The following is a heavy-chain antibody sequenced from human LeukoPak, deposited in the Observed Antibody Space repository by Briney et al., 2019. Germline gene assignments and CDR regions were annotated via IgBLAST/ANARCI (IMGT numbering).Heavy chain of an antibody. D-gene: IGHD6-6*01. CDR3: ARDGFEYSSSSRLHYYYMDV. CDR2: IKQDGSEK. Sequence: GGSLRLSCTASGFNFSTYWMTWVRQVPGKGLEWVANIKQDGSEKYYVDSVKGRFTISRDNAKNSLYLQMNSLRAEDTAVYYCARDGFEYSSSSRLHYYYMDVWGKGTTVTVSS. CDR1: GFNFSTYW. V-gene: IGHV3-7*01. J-gene: IGHJ6*03.